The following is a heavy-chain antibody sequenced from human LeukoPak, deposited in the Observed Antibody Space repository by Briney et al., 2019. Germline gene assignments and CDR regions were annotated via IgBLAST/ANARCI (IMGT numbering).Heavy chain of an antibody. V-gene: IGHV4-39*01. J-gene: IGHJ4*02. Sequence: LETLSLTCTDSGGSINRHSYYWGWIRQPPGKGLEWIGSVYYDGTSYSNPSLKSRVAVFVDTSRDQFSLDLSFVTAADTALYYCVRHISTNTGYFDSRGQGTLVSVSS. D-gene: IGHD5-24*01. CDR1: GGSINRHSYY. CDR2: VYYDGTS. CDR3: VRHISTNTGYFDS.